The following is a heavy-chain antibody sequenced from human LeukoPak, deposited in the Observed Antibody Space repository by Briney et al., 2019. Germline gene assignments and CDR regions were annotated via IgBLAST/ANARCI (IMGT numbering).Heavy chain of an antibody. CDR2: IYNSGST. V-gene: IGHV4-59*08. J-gene: IGHJ4*02. D-gene: IGHD3-9*01. CDR3: ARHNRAYDIWAY. CDR1: GGSISSYY. Sequence: SETLSLTCTVSGGSISSYYWSWIRQPPGKGLEWIGYIYNSGSTNYNPSLKSRVTISVDTSKNQFSLKLSSVTAADTAVYYCARHNRAYDIWAYWGQGTLVTVSS.